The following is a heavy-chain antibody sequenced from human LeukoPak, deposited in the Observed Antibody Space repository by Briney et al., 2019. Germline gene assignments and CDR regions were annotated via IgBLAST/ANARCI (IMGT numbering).Heavy chain of an antibody. CDR2: INSDGSSI. Sequence: GGSLRLSCPASGFTFGSYWMHWVRQAPGKGLKWVSRINSDGSSITYADSVKGRFTISRDNAKNTLYLQMNSLRAEDTAVYYCAREGNGWFGGHYWGQGTLVTVSS. D-gene: IGHD3-10*01. J-gene: IGHJ4*02. V-gene: IGHV3-74*03. CDR1: GFTFGSYW. CDR3: AREGNGWFGGHY.